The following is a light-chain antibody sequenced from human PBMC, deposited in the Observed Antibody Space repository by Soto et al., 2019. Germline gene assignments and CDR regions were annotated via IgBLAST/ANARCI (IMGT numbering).Light chain of an antibody. CDR1: QGVSNF. CDR2: AAS. Sequence: DIQMTQSPSTLPASVGDRITITCRASQGVSNFLAWYQQKPGQVPKLLIYAASTLQSGVPPRFSGSGSGTDFTLTIRSLQPEDFATYYCQQANSFPLTFGGGTKVDI. V-gene: IGKV1-27*01. CDR3: QQANSFPLT. J-gene: IGKJ4*01.